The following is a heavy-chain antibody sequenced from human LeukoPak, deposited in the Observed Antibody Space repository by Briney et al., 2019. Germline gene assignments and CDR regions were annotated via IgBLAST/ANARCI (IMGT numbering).Heavy chain of an antibody. V-gene: IGHV4-34*01. Sequence: SETLSLTCAVYGASFGGYYWRWIRQPPGKGRECIVEINHSGRTNYNPSLKRQVTISVHTSKNESSLKLNSVTAADTAVYYCARVVIQLRGTKGGWFDPWGQGTLVTVSS. CDR3: ARVVIQLRGTKGGWFDP. CDR1: GASFGGYY. J-gene: IGHJ5*02. CDR2: INHSGRT. D-gene: IGHD5-18*01.